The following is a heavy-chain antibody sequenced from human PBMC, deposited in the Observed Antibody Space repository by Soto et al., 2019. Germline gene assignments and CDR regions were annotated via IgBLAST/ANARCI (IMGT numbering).Heavy chain of an antibody. J-gene: IGHJ5*01. CDR3: TGGPPNWGFDS. Sequence: ASVKVSCKASGYTFNSYDINWVRQTAGQGLEWMGWMSPKTANTGYAQKFQDRVTMTRSTSISTAYMELSSLTSEDTAVYYCTGGPPNWGFDSWGQGTPVTVSS. V-gene: IGHV1-8*01. D-gene: IGHD7-27*01. CDR2: MSPKTANT. CDR1: GYTFNSYD.